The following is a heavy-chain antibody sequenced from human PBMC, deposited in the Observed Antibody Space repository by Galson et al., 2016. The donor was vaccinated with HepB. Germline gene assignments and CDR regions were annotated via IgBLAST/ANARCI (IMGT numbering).Heavy chain of an antibody. CDR2: ISGRGGST. Sequence: SLRLSCAASGFTFSSYAVSWVRQAPGKGLEWVSAISGRGGSTYYADSVKGRFPISRDNSKNTVYLQMNSLRAGDTAVYYCAKEGDYSYDYYSMDVWGQGTTVTVSS. J-gene: IGHJ6*02. CDR3: AKEGDYSYDYYSMDV. D-gene: IGHD4-17*01. CDR1: GFTFSSYA. V-gene: IGHV3-23*01.